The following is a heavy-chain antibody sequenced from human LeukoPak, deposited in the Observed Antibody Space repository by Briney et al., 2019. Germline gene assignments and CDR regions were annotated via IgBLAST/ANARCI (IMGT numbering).Heavy chain of an antibody. Sequence: GGSLRLSCAASGFSFSSYSMNWVRPAPGKGLEWVSSISSSSSYIYYADSVKGRFTISRDDAKNSLYLQMNSLRAEDTAVYYCARDFGYSSTPRHYYYYGMDVCSQGTTVTVSS. CDR3: ARDFGYSSTPRHYYYYGMDV. J-gene: IGHJ6*02. CDR1: GFSFSSYS. D-gene: IGHD6-13*01. V-gene: IGHV3-21*01. CDR2: ISSSSSYI.